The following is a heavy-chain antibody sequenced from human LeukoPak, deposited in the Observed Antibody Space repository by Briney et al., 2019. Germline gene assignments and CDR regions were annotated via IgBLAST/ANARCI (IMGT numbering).Heavy chain of an antibody. D-gene: IGHD3-10*01. CDR1: GASVTSGGFY. CDR2: IYYTGST. CDR3: ARHSGSGSLSRPFDP. J-gene: IGHJ5*02. Sequence: PSETLSLTCSVSGASVTSGGFYWGWLRQSPGKGLEWIATIYYTGSTYYDSSLKSRVTISIDTSKNQFSLNVRSVSAADTAVYYCARHSGSGSLSRPFDPWGQGTLVTVTS. V-gene: IGHV4-39*01.